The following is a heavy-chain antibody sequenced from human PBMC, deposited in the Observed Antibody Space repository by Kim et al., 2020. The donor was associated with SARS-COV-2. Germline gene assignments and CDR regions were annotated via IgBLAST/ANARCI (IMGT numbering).Heavy chain of an antibody. CDR2: IYYSGST. J-gene: IGHJ6*02. D-gene: IGHD6-19*01. CDR1: GGSISSSSYY. Sequence: SETLSLTCTVSGGSISSSSYYWGWIRQPPGKGLEWIGSIYYSGSTYYNPSLKSRVTISVDTSKNQFSLKLSSVTAADTAVYYCARISQPVAGIPLYGMDVWGQGTTVTVSS. V-gene: IGHV4-39*01. CDR3: ARISQPVAGIPLYGMDV.